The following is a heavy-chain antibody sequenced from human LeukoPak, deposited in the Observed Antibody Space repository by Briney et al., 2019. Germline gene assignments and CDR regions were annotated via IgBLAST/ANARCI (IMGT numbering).Heavy chain of an antibody. CDR3: TNTNYENFDY. CDR2: NYFSGST. CDR1: GGSMSHYY. D-gene: IGHD4-11*01. V-gene: IGHV4-59*08. J-gene: IGHJ4*02. Sequence: SETLSLTCAVSGGSMSHYYWSWIRQPPGKGLEWIGYNYFSGSTNYNPSLKSRVTISIDASKSQFSLKLSSVTAADTAVYYCTNTNYENFDYWGQGTLVTVSS.